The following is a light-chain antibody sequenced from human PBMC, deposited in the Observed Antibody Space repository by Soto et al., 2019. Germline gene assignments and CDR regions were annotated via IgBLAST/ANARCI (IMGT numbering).Light chain of an antibody. CDR3: QHYNSYSEA. V-gene: IGKV1-5*03. Sequence: DIQLTQSPSTLSASVGDRHTITCRASQSISSWLAWYQQKPGKAPKLLIYKASSVESGVPSRFSGSGSGTEFTLTISSLQPDDFATYYCQHYNSYSEAFGQGTKVDI. CDR1: QSISSW. J-gene: IGKJ1*01. CDR2: KAS.